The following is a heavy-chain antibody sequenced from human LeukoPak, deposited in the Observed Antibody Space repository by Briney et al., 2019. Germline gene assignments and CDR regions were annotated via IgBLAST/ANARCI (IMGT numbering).Heavy chain of an antibody. CDR1: GFTFSSYA. CDR3: VKSYDKVYFDY. V-gene: IGHV3-64D*06. Sequence: GGSLRLSCSASGFTFSSYAMHWVRQAPGKGLEYVSAISSNGGSTYYADSVKGRFTISRDNSKNTLYLQMSSLRAEDTAVYYCVKSYDKVYFDYWGQGTLVTVSS. CDR2: ISSNGGST. J-gene: IGHJ4*02. D-gene: IGHD5-18*01.